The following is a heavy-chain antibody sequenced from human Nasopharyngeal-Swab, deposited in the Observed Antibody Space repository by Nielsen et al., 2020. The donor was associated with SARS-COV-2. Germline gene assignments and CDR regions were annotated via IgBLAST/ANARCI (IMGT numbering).Heavy chain of an antibody. CDR1: GFTFSDSA. CDR3: TRCGGGCYSGRDY. CDR2: IRSKGNNYAT. V-gene: IGHV3-73*01. Sequence: GESLKISCAASGFTFSDSAIHWVRQASGKGLEWVGRIRSKGNNYATAYAASVKSRFTIFRDGPTNTAYLQMNSLKTEDTAVYYCTRCGGGCYSGRDYWGQGTLVTVSS. D-gene: IGHD2-15*01. J-gene: IGHJ4*02.